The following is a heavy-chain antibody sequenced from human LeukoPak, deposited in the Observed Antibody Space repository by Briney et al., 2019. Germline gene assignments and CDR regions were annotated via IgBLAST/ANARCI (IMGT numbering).Heavy chain of an antibody. CDR2: IWHDGSNK. Sequence: PGRSLRLSCAASGFTFSSYGMHWVRQAPGKGLEWVAVIWHDGSNKYYADSVKGRFTISRDNSKNTLYLQMNSLRAEDTAVYYCARGHQEQLVLNYYYYGMDVWGQGTTVTVSS. J-gene: IGHJ6*02. V-gene: IGHV3-33*01. CDR3: ARGHQEQLVLNYYYYGMDV. CDR1: GFTFSSYG. D-gene: IGHD6-13*01.